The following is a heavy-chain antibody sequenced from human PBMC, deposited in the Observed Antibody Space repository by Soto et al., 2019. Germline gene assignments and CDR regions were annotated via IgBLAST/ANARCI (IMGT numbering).Heavy chain of an antibody. CDR2: IFHSGST. Sequence: EALSLTGADSGECISNNYWEPWVRQFPGEGLQWIGEIFHSGSTNYNPPLKNRVTISVDTSNSRFSLMLTSVTAADTAVYYCTRGDFWSGLDCWGQGIQVTVSS. CDR1: GECISNNYW. CDR3: TRGDFWSGLDC. V-gene: IGHV4-4*02. D-gene: IGHD3-3*01. J-gene: IGHJ4*02.